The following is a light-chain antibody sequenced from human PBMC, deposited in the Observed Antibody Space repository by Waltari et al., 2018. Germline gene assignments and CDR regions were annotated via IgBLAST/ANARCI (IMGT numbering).Light chain of an antibody. V-gene: IGLV1-40*01. CDR1: GSNIGAGYD. Sequence: QSVLTQPPPVSGAPGQRATIPCTGSGSNIGAGYDVHWYQQLPRAAPKLRIYGSTSRPLGVPDRFFGATSGTSASLAITGRQAEDEADYYCQSYDTSLRVVFGGGTKLTVL. CDR2: GST. J-gene: IGLJ3*02. CDR3: QSYDTSLRVV.